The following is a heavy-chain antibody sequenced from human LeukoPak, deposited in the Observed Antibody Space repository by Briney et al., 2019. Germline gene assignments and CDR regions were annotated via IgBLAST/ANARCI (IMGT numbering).Heavy chain of an antibody. V-gene: IGHV3-21*04. Sequence: PGGSLRLSCVASGFPFSTYSMNWVRQAPGKGLEWVSSISSSGIYIYYADSVKGRFTISRDNAKNSLYLQMNSLRAEDTAVYYCARAYSSSWYSLGGDYFDYWGQGTLVTVSS. CDR1: GFPFSTYS. J-gene: IGHJ4*02. CDR3: ARAYSSSWYSLGGDYFDY. CDR2: ISSSGIYI. D-gene: IGHD6-13*01.